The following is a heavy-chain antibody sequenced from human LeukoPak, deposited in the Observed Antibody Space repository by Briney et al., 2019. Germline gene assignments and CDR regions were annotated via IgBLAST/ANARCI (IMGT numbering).Heavy chain of an antibody. V-gene: IGHV3-30*02. J-gene: IGHJ4*02. Sequence: PGGSLRLSCATSGFTFNSYDMHWVRQAPGKGLEWVAFMSYDGRNKYADSVKGRFTISRDNSKSTLYLQMNRLRTEDTAVYYCAKVGAAGTAYYFDYWGQGTLVTVSS. CDR2: MSYDGRNK. D-gene: IGHD6-13*01. CDR3: AKVGAAGTAYYFDY. CDR1: GFTFNSYD.